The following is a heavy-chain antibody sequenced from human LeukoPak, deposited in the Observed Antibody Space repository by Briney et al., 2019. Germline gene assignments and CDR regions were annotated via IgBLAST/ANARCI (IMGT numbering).Heavy chain of an antibody. Sequence: GGSLRLSCAASGFTFSSYWMSWVRQAPGKGLEWVANIKQDGSEKYYVDSVKGRFTISRDNAKNSLYLQMNNLRAEDTAVYYCAREGDCSSTSCYGPPDGANDYWGQGTLVTVSS. CDR1: GFTFSSYW. CDR2: IKQDGSEK. J-gene: IGHJ4*02. CDR3: AREGDCSSTSCYGPPDGANDY. D-gene: IGHD2-2*01. V-gene: IGHV3-7*01.